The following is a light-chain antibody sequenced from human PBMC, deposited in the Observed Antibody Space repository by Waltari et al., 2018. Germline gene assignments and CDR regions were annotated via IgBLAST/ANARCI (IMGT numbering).Light chain of an antibody. V-gene: IGLV2-14*01. Sequence: QSAPTQPASVSGSPGQSITISCTGTSSDVGAYDFVSWHQQYPGKAPKVIIYGVNNRPSGVSNRFSGSKSGNTASLIISGLQADDEADYYCSSYTTSGTLVFGTGTKVTVL. J-gene: IGLJ1*01. CDR1: SSDVGAYDF. CDR2: GVN. CDR3: SSYTTSGTLV.